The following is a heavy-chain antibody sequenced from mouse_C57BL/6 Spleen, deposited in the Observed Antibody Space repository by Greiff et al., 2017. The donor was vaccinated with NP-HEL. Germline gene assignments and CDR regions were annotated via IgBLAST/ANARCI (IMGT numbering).Heavy chain of an antibody. CDR3: TSHYGSSPWYFDV. V-gene: IGHV6-3*01. CDR1: GFTFSNYW. CDR2: IRLKSDNYAT. D-gene: IGHD1-1*01. J-gene: IGHJ1*03. Sequence: DVMLVESGGGLVQPGGSMKLSCVASGFTFSNYWMNWVRQSPEKGLEWVAQIRLKSDNYATHYAESVKGRFTISRDDSKSSVYLQMNNLRAEDTGIYYCTSHYGSSPWYFDVWGTGTTVTVSS.